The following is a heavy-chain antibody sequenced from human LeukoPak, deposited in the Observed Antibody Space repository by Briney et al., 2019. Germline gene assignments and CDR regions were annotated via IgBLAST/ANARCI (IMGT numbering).Heavy chain of an antibody. CDR1: GYTFTTDD. Sequence: GSSVKVSCRASGYTFTTDDINWVRQSSGRGLEWMGLINPGTGTTRYAQKFQGRVTMTRDTSINTVYMELSSLRSEDAAIYYCARVSGQWLAVDWGQGTPVIVSS. D-gene: IGHD6-19*01. CDR3: ARVSGQWLAVD. J-gene: IGHJ4*02. CDR2: INPGTGTT. V-gene: IGHV1-8*01.